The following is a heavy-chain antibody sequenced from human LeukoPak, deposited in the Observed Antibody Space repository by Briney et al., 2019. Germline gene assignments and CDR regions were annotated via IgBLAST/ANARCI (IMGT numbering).Heavy chain of an antibody. CDR1: GYTFTGYF. Sequence: ASVKVSCKASGYTFTGYFMHWVRQAPGQGLEWMGWINPNSGGTNYAQKFQGRVTMTRDTSISTAYMELSSLRSDDTAVYYCAREVLAKNYGMDVWGQGTTVTVS. J-gene: IGHJ6*02. V-gene: IGHV1-2*02. CDR2: INPNSGGT. CDR3: AREVLAKNYGMDV. D-gene: IGHD2-8*02.